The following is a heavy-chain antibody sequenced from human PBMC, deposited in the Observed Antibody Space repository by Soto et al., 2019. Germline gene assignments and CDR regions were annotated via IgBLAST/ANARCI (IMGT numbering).Heavy chain of an antibody. Sequence: EVQLVESGEGLVQPGGSLRLSCAASGFTFSSYNIHWIRQAPGNGLEFVSAISRSGDRTYYADSVKGRFTITRDNSKNTLWLQMGSLRAEDMAVYYCARARCSSGQCYYFDYWGRGALVSVSS. J-gene: IGHJ4*02. CDR3: ARARCSSGQCYYFDY. CDR1: GFTFSSYN. CDR2: ISRSGDRT. D-gene: IGHD2-15*01. V-gene: IGHV3-64*02.